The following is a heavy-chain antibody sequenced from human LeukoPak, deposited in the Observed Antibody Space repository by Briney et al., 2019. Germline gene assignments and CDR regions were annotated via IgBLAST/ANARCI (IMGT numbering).Heavy chain of an antibody. CDR1: GYTFTSYA. CDR3: ARVIGGHSGYYYYYMDV. CDR2: INTNTGNP. Sequence: ASVKVSCKASGYTFTSYAMNWVRQAPGHGLEWMGLINTNTGNPTYAQGLTGRFVFSLDTSVSTAYLQISSLKAEDTAVYYCARVIGGHSGYYYYYMDVWGKGTTVTVSS. D-gene: IGHD3-10*01. V-gene: IGHV7-4-1*02. J-gene: IGHJ6*03.